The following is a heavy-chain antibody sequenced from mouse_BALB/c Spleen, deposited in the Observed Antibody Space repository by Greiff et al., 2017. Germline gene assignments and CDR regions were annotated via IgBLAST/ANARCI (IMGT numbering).Heavy chain of an antibody. Sequence: EVKVVESGGGLVQPGGSRKLSCAASGFTFSSFGMHWVRQAPEKGLEWVAYISSGSSTIYYADTVKGRFTISRDNPKNTLFLQMTSLRSEDTAMYYCARQSPYYYGSSFDYWGQGTTLTVSS. CDR1: GFTFSSFG. CDR3: ARQSPYYYGSSFDY. CDR2: ISSGSSTI. D-gene: IGHD1-1*01. J-gene: IGHJ2*01. V-gene: IGHV5-17*02.